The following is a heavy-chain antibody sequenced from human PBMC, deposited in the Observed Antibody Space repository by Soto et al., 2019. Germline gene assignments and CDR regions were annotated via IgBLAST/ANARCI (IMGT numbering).Heavy chain of an antibody. V-gene: IGHV1-69*12. Sequence: QVQLVQSGAEVKKPGSSVKVSCKASGGTFSTYAISWVRQAPGQGLEWMGGVIPMLGTTNNAQKFQGRVTITADESTSTAYMELTSLRSEDTAVYYFASHAGTYYYDDMDVWGQGTRVTVSS. CDR1: GGTFSTYA. D-gene: IGHD1-1*01. J-gene: IGHJ6*02. CDR2: VIPMLGTT. CDR3: ASHAGTYYYDDMDV.